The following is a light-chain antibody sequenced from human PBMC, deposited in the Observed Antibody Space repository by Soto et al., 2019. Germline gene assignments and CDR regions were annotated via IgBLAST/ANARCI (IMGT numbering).Light chain of an antibody. Sequence: EIVVTPSPATLSVSPGERATIYCRASQSVNIYLAWYQQKPGQAPRLLIFGASYRATGIPARFSGSGSGTEFNLTISSLQSEDFAVYFCQQYDDWPRLTLDGGTKVNIK. CDR1: QSVNIY. J-gene: IGKJ4*01. V-gene: IGKV3D-15*01. CDR3: QQYDDWPRLT. CDR2: GAS.